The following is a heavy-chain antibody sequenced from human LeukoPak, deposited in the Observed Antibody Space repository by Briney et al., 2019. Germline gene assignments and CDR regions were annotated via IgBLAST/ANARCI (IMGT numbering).Heavy chain of an antibody. J-gene: IGHJ4*02. CDR3: ARAPSPLAVAGTDY. D-gene: IGHD6-19*01. V-gene: IGHV3-21*01. CDR1: GFTFSSYT. CDR2: ISSSSNYK. Sequence: GGSLRLSCVASGFTFSSYTMNWVRQAPGKGLEWVSSISSSSNYKYYADSVKGRFTISRDNAKNSLYLQMNSLRAEDTAVYYCARAPSPLAVAGTDYWGQGTLVTVSS.